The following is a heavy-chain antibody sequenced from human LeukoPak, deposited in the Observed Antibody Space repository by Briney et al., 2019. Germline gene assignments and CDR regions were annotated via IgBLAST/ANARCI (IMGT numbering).Heavy chain of an antibody. Sequence: SETLSLTCTVSGGSISNYYWSWIRQPPGKGLEWIGYIYYSGSTNYNPSLKSRVTISVDTSKNHFSLKLRSVTAADTAVYYCATDSGSDTYFYYMDVWGKGTTVTVSS. D-gene: IGHD1-26*01. CDR3: ATDSGSDTYFYYMDV. V-gene: IGHV4-59*01. CDR1: GGSISNYY. CDR2: IYYSGST. J-gene: IGHJ6*03.